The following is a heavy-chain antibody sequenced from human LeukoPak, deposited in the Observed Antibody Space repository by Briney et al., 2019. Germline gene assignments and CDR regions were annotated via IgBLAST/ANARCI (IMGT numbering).Heavy chain of an antibody. Sequence: ASVKVSCKASGSTFSSYAISWVRQAPGQGLEWMGRIIPIFGIANYAQKFQGRVTITADKSTSTAYMELSSLRSEDTAVYYCARDRDGYNTYDYWGQGTLVTVSS. CDR3: ARDRDGYNTYDY. V-gene: IGHV1-69*04. J-gene: IGHJ4*02. CDR2: IIPIFGIA. D-gene: IGHD5-24*01. CDR1: GSTFSSYA.